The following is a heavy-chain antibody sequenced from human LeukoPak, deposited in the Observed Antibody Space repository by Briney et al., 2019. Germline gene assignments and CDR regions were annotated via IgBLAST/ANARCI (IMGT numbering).Heavy chain of an antibody. D-gene: IGHD2-15*01. CDR2: ISAYNGNT. CDR3: ARYCSGGSCYYYGMDV. V-gene: IGHV1-18*01. Sequence: GASVKVSCKASGYTFTSYGISWVRQAPRQGLEWMGWISAYNGNTNYAQKLQGRVTMTTDTSTSTAYMELRSLRSDDTAVYYCARYCSGGSCYYYGMDVWGQGTTVTVSS. CDR1: GYTFTSYG. J-gene: IGHJ6*02.